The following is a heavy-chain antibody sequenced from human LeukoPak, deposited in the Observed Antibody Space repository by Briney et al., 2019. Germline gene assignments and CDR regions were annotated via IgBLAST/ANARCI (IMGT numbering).Heavy chain of an antibody. V-gene: IGHV5-51*01. CDR1: GYSFPNYW. CDR2: IYPGDSET. Sequence: GESLKISCKGSGYSFPNYWIGWVRQMPGKGLEWMGIIYPGDSETRYSPSFQGQVTISADKSVSTAYLQWNSLKASDTAIYYCARHLQNNNYYDSGGYEPFDYWGQGTLVTVSS. CDR3: ARHLQNNNYYDSGGYEPFDY. J-gene: IGHJ4*02. D-gene: IGHD3-22*01.